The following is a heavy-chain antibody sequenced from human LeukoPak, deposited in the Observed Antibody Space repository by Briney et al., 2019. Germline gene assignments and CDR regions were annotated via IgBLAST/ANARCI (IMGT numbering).Heavy chain of an antibody. V-gene: IGHV4-4*07. CDR1: GGSISTYY. CDR2: IHTSGSV. D-gene: IGHD6-6*01. J-gene: IGHJ4*02. Sequence: SETLSLTCTVSGGSISTYYWSWVRQPAGKGLEWIGRIHTSGSVDYNPSLKSRVTMSVDTSKKQFSLTLSSVTAADTAMYYCAREGSMTARPFVSIDYWGQGTPVTVSS. CDR3: AREGSMTARPFVSIDY.